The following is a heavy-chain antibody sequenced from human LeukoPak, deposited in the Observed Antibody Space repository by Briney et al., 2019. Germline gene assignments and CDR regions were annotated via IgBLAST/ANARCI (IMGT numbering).Heavy chain of an antibody. V-gene: IGHV4-59*08. CDR1: GGSISSYY. CDR3: ARHLYSHDYDY. CDR2: IYYSGST. D-gene: IGHD5-18*01. Sequence: SETLSLTCTVSGGSISSYYWSWIRQPPGRGLEWIGYIYYSGSTNYNPSLKSRVTISVDTSKNQFSLKLSSVTAADTAVYYCARHLYSHDYDYWGQGTLVTVSS. J-gene: IGHJ4*02.